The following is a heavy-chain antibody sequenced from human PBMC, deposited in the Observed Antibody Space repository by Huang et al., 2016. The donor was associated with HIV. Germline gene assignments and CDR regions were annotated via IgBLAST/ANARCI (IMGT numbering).Heavy chain of an antibody. D-gene: IGHD3-22*01. Sequence: QVQLQQWGAELLKPSETLSLTCAVSGGSFSGHYWTGIRQPPGRGLEWIGEVSDSGSTTNHPSLKSGVTISGDTSQGQFSLKLNSVTAADTAIYYCARMFKYDSGGYWGNDAFDIWGQGTMVTVSS. J-gene: IGHJ3*02. V-gene: IGHV4-34*02. CDR2: VSDSGST. CDR1: GGSFSGHY. CDR3: ARMFKYDSGGYWGNDAFDI.